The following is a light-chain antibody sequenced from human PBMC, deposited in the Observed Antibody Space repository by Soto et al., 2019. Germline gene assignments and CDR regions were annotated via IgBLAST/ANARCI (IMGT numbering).Light chain of an antibody. Sequence: DIQMTQSPSSVSSSAGDRVTITCRASQCISSRLAWYQQKPGKAPKLLMYAASSMQSGVPARFSGSGSGTDFTLTISSLQPEDFATYYSQQANSFPWTFGQGTKVEIK. CDR3: QQANSFPWT. V-gene: IGKV1-12*01. CDR1: QCISSR. J-gene: IGKJ1*01. CDR2: AAS.